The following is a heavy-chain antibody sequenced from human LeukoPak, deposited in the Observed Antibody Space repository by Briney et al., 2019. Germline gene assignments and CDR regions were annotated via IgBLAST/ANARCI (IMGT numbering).Heavy chain of an antibody. D-gene: IGHD5-18*01. J-gene: IGHJ4*02. CDR1: GGTFSSYA. CDR3: ARAQKGGYRSFDY. CDR2: IIPIFGTA. Sequence: SVKVSCKASGGTFSSYAVSWVRQAPGQGLEWMGGIIPIFGTANYAQKFQGRVTITADESTSTAYMELSSLRSEGTAVYYCARAQKGGYRSFDYWGQGTLVTVSS. V-gene: IGHV1-69*13.